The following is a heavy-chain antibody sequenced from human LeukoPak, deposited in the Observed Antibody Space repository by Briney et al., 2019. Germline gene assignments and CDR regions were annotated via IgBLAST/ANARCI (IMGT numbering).Heavy chain of an antibody. J-gene: IGHJ1*01. CDR1: GYTLTELS. CDR2: FDPEDGET. V-gene: IGHV1-24*01. Sequence: ASVKVSCKVSGYTLTELSMHWVRQAPGKGLEWMGGFDPEDGETIYAQKFQGRVTMTEDTSTDTAYRELSSLRSEDTAVYYCATFRFAAAAGDKTEYFQHWGQGTLVTVSS. D-gene: IGHD6-13*01. CDR3: ATFRFAAAAGDKTEYFQH.